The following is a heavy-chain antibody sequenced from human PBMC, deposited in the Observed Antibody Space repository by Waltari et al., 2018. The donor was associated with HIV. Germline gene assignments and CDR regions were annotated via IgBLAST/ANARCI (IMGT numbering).Heavy chain of an antibody. CDR3: AGDSHPQQFDTGLHH. Sequence: QVQLVESGGGVVQPGTSLRLSCAASGFTFSSYAMHWVRQAPGKGLEWMAVISFDGRNKYYAGSVKGRFTISRDNSKNTLNLDMNSLTAEDTALYYCAGDSHPQQFDTGLHHWGLGTLVTVSS. V-gene: IGHV3-30*16. J-gene: IGHJ5*02. D-gene: IGHD6-6*01. CDR1: GFTFSSYA. CDR2: ISFDGRNK.